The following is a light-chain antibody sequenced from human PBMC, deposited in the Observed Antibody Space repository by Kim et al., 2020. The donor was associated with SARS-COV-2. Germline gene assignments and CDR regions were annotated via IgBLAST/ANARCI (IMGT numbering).Light chain of an antibody. Sequence: VSPGESATLSCRASQSVSSNLAWYQQKPGQAPRLLIYGASTRATGIPARFSGSGSGTEFTLTISSLQSEDFAVYYCQQYNNWSETFGQGTKVDIK. CDR1: QSVSSN. J-gene: IGKJ1*01. CDR3: QQYNNWSET. CDR2: GAS. V-gene: IGKV3-15*01.